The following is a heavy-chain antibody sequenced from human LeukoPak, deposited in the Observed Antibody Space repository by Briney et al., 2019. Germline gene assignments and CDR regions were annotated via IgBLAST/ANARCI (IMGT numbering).Heavy chain of an antibody. CDR2: ITSNGGST. CDR3: VKGRCSGSSCYGGDY. Sequence: GGSLRLSCSASGFTFSRYDMNCVRHATGKGVEYLSAITSNGGSTYYADSVKGRFTISRDNSKNTLYLQMSSLRAEDTAVYYCVKGRCSGSSCYGGDYWGQGTLVTVSS. V-gene: IGHV3-64D*06. J-gene: IGHJ4*02. CDR1: GFTFSRYD. D-gene: IGHD2-2*01.